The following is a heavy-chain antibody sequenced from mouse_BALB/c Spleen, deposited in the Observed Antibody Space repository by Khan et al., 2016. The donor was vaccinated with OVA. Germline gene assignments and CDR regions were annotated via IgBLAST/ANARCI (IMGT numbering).Heavy chain of an antibody. V-gene: IGHV1-76*01. CDR3: AREEALYYFNY. D-gene: IGHD3-2*02. CDR1: GYIFTSYW. CDR2: IYPGTDNT. Sequence: VELVESGAELVRPGASVKLSCKTSGYIFTSYWIHWVKQRSGQGLEWIARIYPGTDNTYYNEKLKDKATLTADKSSSTAYMQLSSLKSENSAVYVCAREEALYYFNYWGQGTTLTVSS. J-gene: IGHJ2*01.